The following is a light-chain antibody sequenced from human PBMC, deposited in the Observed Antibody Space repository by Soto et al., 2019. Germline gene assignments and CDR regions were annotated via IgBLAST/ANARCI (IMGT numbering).Light chain of an antibody. J-gene: IGKJ1*01. CDR3: QEYIHWPPGM. V-gene: IGKV3-11*01. CDR2: DAS. CDR1: QSISTY. Sequence: EIVLTQSPATLSLSPGERATLSCRASQSISTYLAWYQQKPGQAPRLIIYDASNRANGIPARFSGSGSGTDFTLTISSIEPEDFAVYYCQEYIHWPPGMFGPGTTVDIK.